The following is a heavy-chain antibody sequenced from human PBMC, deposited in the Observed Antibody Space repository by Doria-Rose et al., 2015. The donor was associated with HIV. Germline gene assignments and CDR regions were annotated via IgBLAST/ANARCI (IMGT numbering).Heavy chain of an antibody. CDR3: ARIKSSRWYHKYSFDF. CDR2: IFSDDER. J-gene: IGHJ4*02. CDR1: GVSLSSPGMG. V-gene: IGHV2-26*01. D-gene: IGHD6-13*01. Sequence: QVTLKESGPVLVKPTETLTLTCTVSGVSLSSPGMGVSWIRQPPGKALEWLANIFSDDERYYNTSLKSRLTISSGTSKSQVVLTMTDMDPVDTATYYCARIKSSRWYHKYSFDFWGQGTLVIVSA.